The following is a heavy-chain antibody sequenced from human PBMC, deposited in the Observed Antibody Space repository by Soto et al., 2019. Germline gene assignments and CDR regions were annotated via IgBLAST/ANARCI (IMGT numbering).Heavy chain of an antibody. Sequence: QVQLQESGPGLVKPSQTLSLTCAVSGGSISSGGNYWSWIRQQPGKGLQWIGYISYGGTTYYNPSLKRQIVISRDTSKNHFSLNLSSVTAADTAMYYCARQNSDDESIGSWGQGTLVTVSS. D-gene: IGHD5-12*01. CDR3: ARQNSDDESIGS. J-gene: IGHJ4*02. CDR1: GGSISSGGNY. V-gene: IGHV4-31*11. CDR2: ISYGGTT.